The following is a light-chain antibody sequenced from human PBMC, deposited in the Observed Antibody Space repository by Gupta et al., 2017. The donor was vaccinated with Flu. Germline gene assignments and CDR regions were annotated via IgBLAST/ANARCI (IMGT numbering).Light chain of an antibody. CDR3: MIWHSSAWV. CDR1: MDINLGTYR. CDR2: YNSDSDK. Sequence: AVFTQPPYPAASPGPSASPTCPFRMDINLGTYRIYWYQQKPGSPPQFLLRYNSDSDKHQGSGVPSRFSGAKDASDNAGILLISGLQSEDEADYYCMIWHSSAWVFGGGTKLTVL. V-gene: IGLV5-45*01. J-gene: IGLJ3*02.